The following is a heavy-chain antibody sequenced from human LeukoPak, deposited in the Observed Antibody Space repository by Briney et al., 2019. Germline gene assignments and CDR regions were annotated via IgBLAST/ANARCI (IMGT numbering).Heavy chain of an antibody. Sequence: GGSLRLSCTASGFTVNYNYMSWVRQAPGKGLEWVSVIYSGGSTYYADSVKGRFTISRDDSKNTVYLQMNSLRVEDTAVYYCARVKVGITYWFDPWGQGTLATVSS. D-gene: IGHD1-26*01. CDR2: IYSGGST. CDR1: GFTVNYNY. CDR3: ARVKVGITYWFDP. J-gene: IGHJ5*02. V-gene: IGHV3-66*01.